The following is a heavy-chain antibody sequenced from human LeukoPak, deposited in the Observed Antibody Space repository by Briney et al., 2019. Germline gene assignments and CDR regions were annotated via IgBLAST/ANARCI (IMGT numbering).Heavy chain of an antibody. CDR2: INHSGST. V-gene: IGHV4-34*01. CDR3: ASSRYNLSLDY. J-gene: IGHJ4*02. D-gene: IGHD1-1*01. Sequence: PSEALSLTXAVYGGSFSGYYWSWIRQPPGKGLEWIGEINHSGSTNYNPSLKSRVTISVDTSKNQFSLKLSSVTAADTAVYYCASSRYNLSLDYWGQGTLVTVSS. CDR1: GGSFSGYY.